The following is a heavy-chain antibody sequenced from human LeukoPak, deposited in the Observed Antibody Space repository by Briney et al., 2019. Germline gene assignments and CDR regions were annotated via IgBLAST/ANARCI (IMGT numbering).Heavy chain of an antibody. CDR1: GYTFTSYA. V-gene: IGHV7-4-1*02. CDR3: ARASPRPYCGGDCYSKSFDY. J-gene: IGHJ4*02. Sequence: ASVKVSCKASGYTFTSYAMNWVRQAPGQGLEWMGWINTNTGNPTYAQGFTGRFVFSLDTSVSTAYLQISSLKAEDTAVYYCARASPRPYCGGDCYSKSFDYWGQGTLVTVSS. D-gene: IGHD2-21*02. CDR2: INTNTGNP.